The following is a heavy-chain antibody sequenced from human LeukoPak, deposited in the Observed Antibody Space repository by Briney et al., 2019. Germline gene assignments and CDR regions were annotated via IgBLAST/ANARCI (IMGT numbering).Heavy chain of an antibody. J-gene: IGHJ4*02. CDR2: ISSSGST. V-gene: IGHV4-39*01. Sequence: SETLSLTCTVSGDSISSGDYYWSWIRQPAGKGLEWIGRISSSGSTYYNASLKSQVSISIDTSKNQFSLRLTSVTAADTAVYYCARQTGSGLFILPGGQGTLVTVSS. CDR3: ARQTGSGLFILP. D-gene: IGHD3/OR15-3a*01. CDR1: GDSISSGDYY.